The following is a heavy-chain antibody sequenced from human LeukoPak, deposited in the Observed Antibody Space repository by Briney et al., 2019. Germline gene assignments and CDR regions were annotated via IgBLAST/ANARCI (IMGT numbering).Heavy chain of an antibody. CDR1: GYTFTGYY. J-gene: IGHJ4*02. CDR3: ARAGYSYGYYRHSSYFDY. Sequence: ASVKVSCKASGYTFTGYYMHWVRQAPGQGLEWMGWINPNSGGTNYAQKFQGRVIMTRDTSISTAYMELSRLRSDDTAVYYCARAGYSYGYYRHSSYFDYWGQGTLVTVSS. D-gene: IGHD5-18*01. V-gene: IGHV1-2*02. CDR2: INPNSGGT.